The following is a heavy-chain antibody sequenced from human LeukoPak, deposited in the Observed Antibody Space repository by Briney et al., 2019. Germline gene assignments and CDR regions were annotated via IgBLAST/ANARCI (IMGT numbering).Heavy chain of an antibody. V-gene: IGHV1-18*04. Sequence: GASVKVSYKASGYTFTNYGVTWVRQVPGQGLEWMGWISAKNGNTKYEQKVQGRVTMTIDRSTDTAYMELDSLRFDDTAVYYCARAPPGYNNEWDFDYWGQGTLVTVSS. CDR2: ISAKNGNT. CDR3: ARAPPGYNNEWDFDY. J-gene: IGHJ4*02. CDR1: GYTFTNYG. D-gene: IGHD5-24*01.